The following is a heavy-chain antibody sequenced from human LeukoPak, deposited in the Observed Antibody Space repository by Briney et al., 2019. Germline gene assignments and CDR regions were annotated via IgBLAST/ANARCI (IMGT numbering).Heavy chain of an antibody. D-gene: IGHD5-12*01. V-gene: IGHV3-23*01. Sequence: PGGSLRLSCAASGFTFSSYAMSWVRQAPGKGLEGVSDISGSGGSTYYADSVKGRFTISRDNSKNTLYQQMNSLRAEDTAVYYCAKDLPSLATQRAFDIWGQGTMVTVSS. CDR2: ISGSGGST. CDR1: GFTFSSYA. CDR3: AKDLPSLATQRAFDI. J-gene: IGHJ3*02.